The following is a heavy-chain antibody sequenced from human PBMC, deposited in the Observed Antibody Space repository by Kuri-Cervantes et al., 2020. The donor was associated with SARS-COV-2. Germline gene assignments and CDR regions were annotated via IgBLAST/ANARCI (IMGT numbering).Heavy chain of an antibody. CDR2: INAGNGNT. CDR1: GYTFTSYA. D-gene: IGHD5-24*01. CDR3: ARGNVRWLQRYYSYGMDV. Sequence: ASVNVSCKASGYTFTSYAMHWVRQAPGQRLGWMGWINAGNGNTKHSQKFQGRVTITRDTSASTAYMELGSLRSEATAVYYCARGNVRWLQRYYSYGMDVWGQGTTVTVSS. J-gene: IGHJ6*02. V-gene: IGHV1-3*01.